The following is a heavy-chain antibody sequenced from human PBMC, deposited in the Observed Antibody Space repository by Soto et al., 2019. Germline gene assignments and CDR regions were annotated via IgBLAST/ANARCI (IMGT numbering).Heavy chain of an antibody. V-gene: IGHV3-23*01. Sequence: GGSLRLSCAASGFTFSSYAMSWVRQAPGKGLEWVSAISGSGGSTYYADSVKGRFTISRDNSKNTLYLQMNSLRAEDTAVYYCAKVGAAMFGELLDSFRYYFDYWGQGTLVTVSS. CDR2: ISGSGGST. CDR1: GFTFSSYA. J-gene: IGHJ4*02. D-gene: IGHD3-10*02. CDR3: AKVGAAMFGELLDSFRYYFDY.